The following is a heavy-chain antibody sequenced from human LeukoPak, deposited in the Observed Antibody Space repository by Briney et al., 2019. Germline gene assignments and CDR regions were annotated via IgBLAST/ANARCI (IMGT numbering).Heavy chain of an antibody. V-gene: IGHV4-61*02. CDR2: FSASGNS. CDR1: GDSISSDDYY. J-gene: IGHJ3*02. CDR3: ARDSIGYCTGGTCYYDAFHI. D-gene: IGHD2-15*01. Sequence: PSQTLSLTCTVSGDSISSDDYYWSWIRQPAGKGLEWIGRFSASGNSNYNPSLKSRVTISVDASKNHFSLKLTSVTAADTAIYYCARDSIGYCTGGTCYYDAFHIWGQGKMVTVSS.